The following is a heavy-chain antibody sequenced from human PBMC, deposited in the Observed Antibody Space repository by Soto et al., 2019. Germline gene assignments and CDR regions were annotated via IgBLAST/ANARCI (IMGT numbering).Heavy chain of an antibody. V-gene: IGHV4-4*02. CDR3: ARVSGSYYYGMDV. J-gene: IGHJ6*02. D-gene: IGHD1-26*01. CDR2: IYHSGST. Sequence: QVQLQESGPGLVKPSGTLSLTCAASVGSISSSNCWSGFRQPPGKGLEWIGEIYHSGSTNYNPSLKSRVTISVDKSKNQFSLKLSSVTAADTAVYYCARVSGSYYYGMDVWGQGTTVTVSS. CDR1: VGSISSSNC.